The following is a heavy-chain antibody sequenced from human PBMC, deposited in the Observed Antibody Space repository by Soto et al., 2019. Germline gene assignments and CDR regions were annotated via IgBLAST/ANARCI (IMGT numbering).Heavy chain of an antibody. V-gene: IGHV4-59*08. CDR2: IYYSGST. D-gene: IGHD3-10*01. CDR1: GGSISSYY. J-gene: IGHJ4*02. Sequence: QVQLQESGPGLVKPSETLSLTCTVSGGSISSYYWSWIRQPPGKGLEWIGYIYYSGSTNYNPSLKSRVTISVDKSKTQFSLQLSSVNAPDTAVYYCERSGGWFGELLNPRFDYWGQGTLVTVSS. CDR3: ERSGGWFGELLNPRFDY.